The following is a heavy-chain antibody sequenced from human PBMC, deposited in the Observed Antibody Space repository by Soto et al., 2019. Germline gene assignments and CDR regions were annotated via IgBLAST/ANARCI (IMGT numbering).Heavy chain of an antibody. D-gene: IGHD6-6*01. Sequence: ASVKVSCKASGCTFTSYGISWVRQAPGQGLEWMGWISAYNGNTNYAQKLQGRVTMTTDTSTSTAYMELRSLRSDDTAVYYCARGSSSSQFYYNYGMDVWGQGTTVTVS. CDR2: ISAYNGNT. CDR3: ARGSSSSQFYYNYGMDV. V-gene: IGHV1-18*01. J-gene: IGHJ6*02. CDR1: GCTFTSYG.